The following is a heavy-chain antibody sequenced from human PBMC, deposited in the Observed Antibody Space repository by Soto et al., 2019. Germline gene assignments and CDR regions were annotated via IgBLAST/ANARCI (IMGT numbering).Heavy chain of an antibody. Sequence: QAQLQESGPGLVKPSETLSLTCAVSGGSIRSDGLYWSWIRQHPGKGLEWIGYIDYSGTTYYNTSLKSRLTISLDTSKNQFSLKLTSVTAADTAVYYCAIVVRMVARYYFDYWGQGTLVTVSS. J-gene: IGHJ4*02. CDR2: IDYSGTT. D-gene: IGHD5-12*01. CDR3: AIVVRMVARYYFDY. CDR1: GGSIRSDGLY. V-gene: IGHV4-31*11.